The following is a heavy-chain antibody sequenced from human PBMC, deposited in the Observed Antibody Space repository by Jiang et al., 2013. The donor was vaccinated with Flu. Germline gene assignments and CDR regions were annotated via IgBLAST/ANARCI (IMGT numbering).Heavy chain of an antibody. CDR3: ARGLYYYGSGYRSDY. CDR2: INHSGST. D-gene: IGHD3-10*01. V-gene: IGHV4-34*01. Sequence: LLKPSETLSLTCAVYGGSFSGYYWSWIRQPPGKGLEWIGEINHSGSTNYNPSLKSRVTISVDTSKNQFSLKLSSVTAADTAVYYCARGLYYYGSGYRSDYWGQGTLVTVSS. CDR1: GGSFSGYY. J-gene: IGHJ4*02.